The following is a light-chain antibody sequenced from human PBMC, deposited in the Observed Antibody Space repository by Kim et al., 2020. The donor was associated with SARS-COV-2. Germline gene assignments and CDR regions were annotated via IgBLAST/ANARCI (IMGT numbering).Light chain of an antibody. CDR1: PGVSRRE. CDR2: GAS. CDR3: QQYGTSPYT. J-gene: IGKJ2*01. V-gene: IGKV3-20*01. Sequence: LSPGARASPSCRASPGVSRRELAWYQQKVGQTPRLLIYGASNRASGIPDRFSGSGSGTEFSLTISRLEPEDFAVYYCQQYGTSPYTFGQGNKLEI.